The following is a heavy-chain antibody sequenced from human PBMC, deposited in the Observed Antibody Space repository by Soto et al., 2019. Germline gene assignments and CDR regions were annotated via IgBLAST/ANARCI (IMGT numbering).Heavy chain of an antibody. CDR1: GFTFSTYW. V-gene: IGHV3-74*01. CDR3: ASIPDCRAGSCYDLDY. Sequence: EVQLVESGGGLVQPGGSLRLSCAASGFTFSTYWMHWVRQVPGKGLVWVSRIHADGSDTSYADSVKGRFTISRDNTKNTLYLQMNSLRAEDTAVYYCASIPDCRAGSCYDLDYWGQGTRVTVSS. D-gene: IGHD2-2*01. J-gene: IGHJ4*02. CDR2: IHADGSDT.